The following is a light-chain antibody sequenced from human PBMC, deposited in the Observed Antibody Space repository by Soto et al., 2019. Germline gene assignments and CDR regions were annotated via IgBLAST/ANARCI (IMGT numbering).Light chain of an antibody. CDR2: EVS. V-gene: IGLV2-23*02. CDR3: CSYAGSSSFYV. CDR1: SSDVGSYNL. J-gene: IGLJ1*01. Sequence: QSVLTQPASVSGSPGQSITISCTGTSSDVGSYNLVSWYQQHPGKAPKLMIYEVSKRPSGVSNRFSGSKSGNTASLTISGLQADDDADYYCCSYAGSSSFYVFGTGTKVTVL.